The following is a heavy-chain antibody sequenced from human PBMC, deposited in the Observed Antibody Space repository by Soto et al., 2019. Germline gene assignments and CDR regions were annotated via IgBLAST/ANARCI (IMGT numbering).Heavy chain of an antibody. J-gene: IGHJ4*02. Sequence: QVQLVESGGGVVQPGRSLRLSCAASGFTFSSYGMHWVRQAPGKGLEWVAVIWYDGSNKYYADSVKGRFTISRDNSKNTLYLQMNSLRAEDTAVYYCARDFSEWELPRLDYWGQGTLVTVSS. CDR2: IWYDGSNK. CDR1: GFTFSSYG. CDR3: ARDFSEWELPRLDY. D-gene: IGHD1-26*01. V-gene: IGHV3-33*01.